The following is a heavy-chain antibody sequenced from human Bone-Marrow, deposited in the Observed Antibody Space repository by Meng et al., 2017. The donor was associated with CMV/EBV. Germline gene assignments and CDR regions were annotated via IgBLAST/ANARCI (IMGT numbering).Heavy chain of an antibody. Sequence: GGSLRLSCAASGSTFSSYSMNWVRQAPGKGLEWVSAISGSGGSTYYADSVKGRFTISRDNSKNTLYLQMNSLRAEDTAVYYCAKDYVVVPAAGGYFDYWGQGTLVTVSS. CDR3: AKDYVVVPAAGGYFDY. V-gene: IGHV3-23*01. J-gene: IGHJ4*02. D-gene: IGHD2-2*01. CDR2: ISGSGGST. CDR1: GSTFSSYS.